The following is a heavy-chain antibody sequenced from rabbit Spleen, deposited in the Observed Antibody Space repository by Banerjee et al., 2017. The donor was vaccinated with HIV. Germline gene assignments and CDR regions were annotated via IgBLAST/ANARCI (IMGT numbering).Heavy chain of an antibody. D-gene: IGHD8-1*01. V-gene: IGHV1S40*01. Sequence: QSLEESGGGLVKPGASLTLTCKASGFFFNSGYDMCWCRHAPGKGLEWIACIYAGSSSGFTYSATWAKGRFTCSKTSSTTVTLQMTSLTVADTATYFCARDAGSSFSTYGMDLWGPGTLVTVS. CDR3: ARDAGSSFSTYGMDL. J-gene: IGHJ6*01. CDR1: GFFFNSGYD. CDR2: IYAGSSSGFT.